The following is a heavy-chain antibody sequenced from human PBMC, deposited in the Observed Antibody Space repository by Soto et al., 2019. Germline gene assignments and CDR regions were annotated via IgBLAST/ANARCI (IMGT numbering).Heavy chain of an antibody. D-gene: IGHD1-7*01. CDR3: AGTTSHQWYYMDV. V-gene: IGHV6-1*01. CDR2: TYYRSRWYN. Sequence: SQTLSLTXAISGDSVSSNSAAWNWIRLSPSRGLEWLARTYYRSRWYNDYAVSVRSRITVNPDTSKNQFSLQLTSVTPEDTAVYYCAGTTSHQWYYMDVWGKGTTVTVS. J-gene: IGHJ6*03. CDR1: GDSVSSNSAA.